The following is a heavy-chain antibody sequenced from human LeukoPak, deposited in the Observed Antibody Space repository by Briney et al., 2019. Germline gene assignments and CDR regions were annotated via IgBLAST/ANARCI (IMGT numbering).Heavy chain of an antibody. CDR1: GGTFSSYA. CDR2: IIPIFGTA. Sequence: GASVKVSCKASGGTFSSYAIGWVRQAPGQGLEWMGGIIPIFGTANYAQKFQGRVTITADESTSTAYMELSSLRSEDTAVYYCARVKVHCSSTSCYQGWFDPWGQGTLVTVSS. J-gene: IGHJ5*02. D-gene: IGHD2-2*01. CDR3: ARVKVHCSSTSCYQGWFDP. V-gene: IGHV1-69*13.